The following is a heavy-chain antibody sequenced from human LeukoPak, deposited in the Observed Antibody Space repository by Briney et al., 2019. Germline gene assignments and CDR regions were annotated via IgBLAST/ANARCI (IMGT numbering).Heavy chain of an antibody. CDR3: ARGGFSSGWALINYYYGMDV. J-gene: IGHJ6*02. CDR2: ISYDGSNK. CDR1: GFTFISYE. V-gene: IGHV3-30*04. D-gene: IGHD6-19*01. Sequence: GGSLRLSCAASGFTFISYEMNWVRQAPGKGLEWVAVISYDGSNKYYADSVKGRFTISRDNSKNTLYLQMNSLRAEDTAVYYCARGGFSSGWALINYYYGMDVWGQGTTVTVSS.